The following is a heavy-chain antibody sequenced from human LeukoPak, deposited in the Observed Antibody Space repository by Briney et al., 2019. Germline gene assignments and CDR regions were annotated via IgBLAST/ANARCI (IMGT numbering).Heavy chain of an antibody. CDR1: GFTFSNFW. CDR3: AKAQRKKRVTMITVANDAFDV. Sequence: PGGSLRLSRAASGFTFSNFWMSWVRQAPGRGLEWVANIHPEGNEKYHVESVKGRFTISRDNTKNSLFLQMNGLRVEDTALYYCAKAQRKKRVTMITVANDAFDVWGQGTMVTVSS. D-gene: IGHD3-22*01. V-gene: IGHV3-7*03. CDR2: IHPEGNEK. J-gene: IGHJ3*01.